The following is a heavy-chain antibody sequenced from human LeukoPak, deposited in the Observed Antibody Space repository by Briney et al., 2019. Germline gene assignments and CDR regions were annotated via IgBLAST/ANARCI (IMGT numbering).Heavy chain of an antibody. D-gene: IGHD3-3*01. CDR2: ISGSGGST. V-gene: IGHV3-23*01. J-gene: IGHJ4*02. CDR3: AKDRTYYDFWSGYEGSGYYFDY. Sequence: GGSLRLSCAASGFTFSSYAMSWVRQAPGKGLEWVSGISGSGGSTYYADSVKGRFTISRANSTNTLYLQMNSLRAEDTAVYYCAKDRTYYDFWSGYEGSGYYFDYWGQGTLVTVSS. CDR1: GFTFSSYA.